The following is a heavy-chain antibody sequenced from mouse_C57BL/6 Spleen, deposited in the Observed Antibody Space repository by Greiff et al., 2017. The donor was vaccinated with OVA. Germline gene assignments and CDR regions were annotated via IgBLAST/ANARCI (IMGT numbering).Heavy chain of an antibody. CDR1: GFSLTSYG. D-gene: IGHD1-1*01. CDR2: IWNGGST. J-gene: IGHJ1*03. CDR3: ARNYYGSSYWYFDV. V-gene: IGHV2-2*01. Sequence: QVQLQQSGPGLVQPSQSLSITCTVSGFSLTSYGVHWVRQSPGKGLEWLGVIWNGGSTDYNAAFISRLSISKDNSKSQVFFKMNSLQADDTAIYYCARNYYGSSYWYFDVWGTGTTVTVSS.